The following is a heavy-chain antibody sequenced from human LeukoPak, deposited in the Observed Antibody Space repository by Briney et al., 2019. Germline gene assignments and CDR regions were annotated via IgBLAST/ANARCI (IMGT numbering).Heavy chain of an antibody. Sequence: GGSLRLSCAPSGFTFSTAWMTWVRQVPGKGLEWLGNINEGGSVTNYVDSVKGRFTMSRDNAKNTLFLQMSSLRVEDTTVYYCARDHHSGALDYWGQGTLVTVSS. CDR3: ARDHHSGALDY. CDR2: INEGGSVT. V-gene: IGHV3-7*01. J-gene: IGHJ4*02. D-gene: IGHD1-26*01. CDR1: GFTFSTAW.